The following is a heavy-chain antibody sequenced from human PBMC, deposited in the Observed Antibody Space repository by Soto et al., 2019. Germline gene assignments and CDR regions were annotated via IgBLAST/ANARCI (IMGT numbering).Heavy chain of an antibody. J-gene: IGHJ5*02. CDR2: IIPILGIA. D-gene: IGHD2-8*01. CDR1: GGTFSSYT. V-gene: IGHV1-69*02. Sequence: ASVKVSCKASGGTFSSYTISWVRQAPGQGLEWMGRIIPILGIANYAQKYQGRVTITADKSTSTAYMELSSLSSEDTAVYYCASFLVYCTNGVCHSARFDPWGEGSLVTV. CDR3: ASFLVYCTNGVCHSARFDP.